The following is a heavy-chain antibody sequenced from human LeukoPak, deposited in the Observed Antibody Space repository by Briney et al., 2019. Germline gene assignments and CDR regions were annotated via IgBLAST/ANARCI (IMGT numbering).Heavy chain of an antibody. CDR2: IYSSGST. CDR3: ARGQVSDAFDI. CDR1: GGSISSHY. V-gene: IGHV4-4*07. Sequence: PSETLSLTCTVFGGSISSHYWGWIRQPAGKGLEWIGRIYSSGSTTYNPSLKSRVTMSIDTSKNQFSLKLSSVTAADTAVYYCARGQVSDAFDIWGQGTMVTVSS. D-gene: IGHD1-14*01. J-gene: IGHJ3*02.